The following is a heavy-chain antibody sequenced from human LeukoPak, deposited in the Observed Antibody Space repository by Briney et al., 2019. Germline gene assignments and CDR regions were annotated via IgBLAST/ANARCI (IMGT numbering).Heavy chain of an antibody. D-gene: IGHD2-2*02. Sequence: SVKVSCKASGGTFSSYAISWVRQAPGQGLEWMGGIIPIFGTANYAQKFQGRVTITADESTSTAYMELSSLRSEDTAVYYCARDRGYCSSTSCYKLDYWGQGTLVTVSS. CDR3: ARDRGYCSSTSCYKLDY. CDR2: IIPIFGTA. J-gene: IGHJ4*02. V-gene: IGHV1-69*13. CDR1: GGTFSSYA.